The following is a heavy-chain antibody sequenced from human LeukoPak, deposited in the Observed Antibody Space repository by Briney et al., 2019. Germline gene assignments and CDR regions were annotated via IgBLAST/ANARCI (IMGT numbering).Heavy chain of an antibody. CDR2: ITGSGGNT. V-gene: IGHV3-23*01. J-gene: IGHJ6*03. CDR3: ARGVDTGLVHRQFRAYYYYYYMDV. D-gene: IGHD5-18*01. CDR1: GFTFSNYG. Sequence: GGSLRLSCAASGFTFSNYGMNWVRQAPGKGLEWVSGITGSGGNTYYADSVKGRFTISRDNSKNTMYLQMNSLRAEDTAVYYCARGVDTGLVHRQFRAYYYYYYMDVWGKGTTVTVSS.